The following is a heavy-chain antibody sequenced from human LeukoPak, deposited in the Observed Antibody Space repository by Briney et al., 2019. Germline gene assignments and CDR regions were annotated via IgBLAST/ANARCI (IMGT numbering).Heavy chain of an antibody. J-gene: IGHJ4*02. CDR3: ARGDHGDYSVRY. CDR1: GGTFSSYA. V-gene: IGHV1-69*04. CDR2: IIPIFGIA. Sequence: ASVKVSCKASGGTFSSYAISWVRQAPGQGLEWMGRIIPIFGIANYAQKFQGRVTITADKSTSTAYMELSSLRSEDTAVYYCARGDHGDYSVRYWGQGTLVTVSS. D-gene: IGHD4-17*01.